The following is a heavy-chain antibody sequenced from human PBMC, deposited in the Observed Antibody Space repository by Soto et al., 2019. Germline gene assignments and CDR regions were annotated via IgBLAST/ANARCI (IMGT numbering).Heavy chain of an antibody. CDR1: GGSIISYY. CDR3: ARDSGYDLDAFDI. J-gene: IGHJ3*02. CDR2: IYYSGST. Sequence: LSLTCTVSGGSIISYYWSWIRQPPGKGLEWIGYIYYSGSTNYNPSLKSRVTISVDTSKNQFSLKLSSVTAADTAVYYCARDSGYDLDAFDIWGQGTMVTVSS. D-gene: IGHD5-12*01. V-gene: IGHV4-59*01.